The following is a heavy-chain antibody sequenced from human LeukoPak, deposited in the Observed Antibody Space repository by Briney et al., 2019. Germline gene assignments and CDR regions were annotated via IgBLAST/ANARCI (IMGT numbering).Heavy chain of an antibody. V-gene: IGHV4-4*07. CDR1: GGSISSYY. Sequence: PSETLSLTCTVSGGSISSYYWSWIRQPAGKGLEWIGRIYTSGSTNYNPSLKSRVTMSVDTSKSQFSLKLSSVTAADTAVYYCARGENSGSSHWFDPWGQGTLVTASS. CDR3: ARGENSGSSHWFDP. J-gene: IGHJ5*02. CDR2: IYTSGST. D-gene: IGHD1-26*01.